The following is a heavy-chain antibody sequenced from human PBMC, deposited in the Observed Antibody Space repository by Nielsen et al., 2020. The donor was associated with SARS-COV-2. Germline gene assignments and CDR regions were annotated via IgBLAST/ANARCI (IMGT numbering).Heavy chain of an antibody. CDR1: GFTFRDYA. CDR2: ISGSGGGA. D-gene: IGHD2-2*02. J-gene: IGHJ4*02. CDR3: AKDRSLVEGAIFYYFDY. V-gene: IGHV3-23*01. Sequence: GESLKISCVTSGFTFRDYAMTWVRQAPGKGLEWVSTISGSGGGAYHADSVTGRFSISRDNSKNTLYLQMNILRAEDTAVYYCAKDRSLVEGAIFYYFDYWGQGTLVTVSS.